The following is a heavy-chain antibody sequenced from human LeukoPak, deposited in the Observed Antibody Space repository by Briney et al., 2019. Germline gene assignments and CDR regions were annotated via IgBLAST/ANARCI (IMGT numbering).Heavy chain of an antibody. J-gene: IGHJ4*02. Sequence: PGGSLRLSCAASGFTFSSYAMSWVRQAPGKGLEWVSATSGSGGSTYYADSVKGRFTISRDNSKNTLYLQMNSLRAEDTAVYYCAKDPNMMIVAKGRYFDYWGQGTLVTVSS. CDR1: GFTFSSYA. D-gene: IGHD3-22*01. CDR2: TSGSGGST. V-gene: IGHV3-23*01. CDR3: AKDPNMMIVAKGRYFDY.